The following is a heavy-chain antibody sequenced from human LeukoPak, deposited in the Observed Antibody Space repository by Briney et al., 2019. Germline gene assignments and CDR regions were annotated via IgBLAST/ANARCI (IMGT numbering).Heavy chain of an antibody. J-gene: IGHJ4*02. CDR3: ASYLYDYVRGSYRLDLDY. V-gene: IGHV1-2*06. CDR2: INPNSGGT. Sequence: GASVKVSCKASGYSFTGYYMHWVRQAPGQGLEWMGRINPNSGGTNYAQKFQGRVTMTRDTSISTAYMDLSRLRSDDTAVYYCASYLYDYVRGSYRLDLDYWGQGTLVTVSP. D-gene: IGHD3-16*02. CDR1: GYSFTGYY.